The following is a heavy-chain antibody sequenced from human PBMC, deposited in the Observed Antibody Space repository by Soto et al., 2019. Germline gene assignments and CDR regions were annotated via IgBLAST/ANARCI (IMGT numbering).Heavy chain of an antibody. CDR1: GFSLTTRGVG. CDR2: IYWDDDR. V-gene: IGHV2-5*02. CDR3: AHRRTGDLIEY. J-gene: IGHJ4*02. D-gene: IGHD2-21*01. Sequence: QITLKESGPALVKPTQTLTLTCTFSGFSLTTRGVGVGWIRQPPRKALEWLALIYWDDDRRYSPSLKSRLTITKDTSKNQVVLTMTSMDPVDTATYHCAHRRTGDLIEYLGQGTLVTVSS.